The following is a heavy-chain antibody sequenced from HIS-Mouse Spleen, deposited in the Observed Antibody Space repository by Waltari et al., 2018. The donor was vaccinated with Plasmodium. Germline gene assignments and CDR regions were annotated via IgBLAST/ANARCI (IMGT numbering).Heavy chain of an antibody. Sequence: QLKLQESGPGLVKTSATLSLTCPVPGGSISSSSYYWGWIRQPPGKGLEWIGSICYSGSTYYNPSLKSRVTISVDTSKNQFSLKLSSVTAADTAVYYCARDRITGTSYFDYWGQGTLVTVSS. D-gene: IGHD1-7*01. CDR2: ICYSGST. J-gene: IGHJ4*02. CDR1: GGSISSSSYY. CDR3: ARDRITGTSYFDY. V-gene: IGHV4-39*07.